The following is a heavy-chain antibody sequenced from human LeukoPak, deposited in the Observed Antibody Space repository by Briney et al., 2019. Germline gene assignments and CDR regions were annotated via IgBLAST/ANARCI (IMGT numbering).Heavy chain of an antibody. CDR3: AKRLHSSSWYSDS. Sequence: GGSLRLSCAASGFTFNTYTMNWVRLVPGKGLEWVSLITGNGVSTYYADSVKGRFTISRDNSKNTLYLQMNNLRAEDTAVYYCAKRLHSSSWYSDSWGQGTLVTVSS. CDR1: GFTFNTYT. V-gene: IGHV3-23*01. J-gene: IGHJ4*02. D-gene: IGHD6-13*01. CDR2: ITGNGVST.